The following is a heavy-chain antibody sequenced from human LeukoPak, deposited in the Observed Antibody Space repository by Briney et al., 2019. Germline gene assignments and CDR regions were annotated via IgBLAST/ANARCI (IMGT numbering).Heavy chain of an antibody. CDR2: IYSGGST. D-gene: IGHD5-18*01. V-gene: IGHV3-66*02. CDR1: GFTVSGNY. CDR3: ARSSYGTEFDY. Sequence: PGGSLRLSCAASGFTVSGNYMSWVRQAPGKGLEWVSVIYSGGSTYYADSVKGRFTISRDNSKNTLYLQTHSLRAEDTAVYYCARSSYGTEFDYWGQGTLVTVSS. J-gene: IGHJ4*02.